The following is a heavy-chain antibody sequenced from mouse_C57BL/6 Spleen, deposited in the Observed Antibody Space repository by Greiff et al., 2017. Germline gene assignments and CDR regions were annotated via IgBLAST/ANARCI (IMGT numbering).Heavy chain of an antibody. D-gene: IGHD2-2*01. V-gene: IGHV10-1*01. CDR1: GFSFNTYA. Sequence: EVHLVESGGGLVQPKGSLKLSCAASGFSFNTYAMNWVRQAPGKGLEWVARIRSKSNNYATYYADSVKDRFTISRDDSESMLYLQMNNLKTEDTAMYYCVREGVTTVFDYWGQGTTLTVSS. J-gene: IGHJ2*01. CDR3: VREGVTTVFDY. CDR2: IRSKSNNYAT.